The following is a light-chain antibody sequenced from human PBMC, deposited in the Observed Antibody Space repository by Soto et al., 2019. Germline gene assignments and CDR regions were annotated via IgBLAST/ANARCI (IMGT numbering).Light chain of an antibody. J-gene: IGLJ3*02. CDR1: SSDIGGYNS. Sequence: QPALTQPPSASGSPGQSVTISCTGTSSDIGGYNSVSWYQQHPGKAPKLMIYEVNKRPLGVPERFSGSKSGNTASLTVSGLQADDEADYYCSSSAGTNSFVLFGGGTKVTVL. CDR3: SSSAGTNSFVL. CDR2: EVN. V-gene: IGLV2-8*01.